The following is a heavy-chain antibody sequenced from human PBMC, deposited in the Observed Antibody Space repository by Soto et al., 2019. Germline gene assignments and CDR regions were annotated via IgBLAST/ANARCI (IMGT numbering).Heavy chain of an antibody. CDR1: GGSISSSSYY. D-gene: IGHD6-13*01. CDR3: ARRWVPMAAAGRPYYYGMDV. Sequence: QLQLQESGPGLVKPSETLSLTCTVSGGSISSSSYYWGWIRQPPGKGLEWIGSIYYSGSTYYNPSLKSRVTISVDTSKNQFSLKLSSVTAADTAVYYCARRWVPMAAAGRPYYYGMDVWGQGTTVTVSS. J-gene: IGHJ6*02. V-gene: IGHV4-39*01. CDR2: IYYSGST.